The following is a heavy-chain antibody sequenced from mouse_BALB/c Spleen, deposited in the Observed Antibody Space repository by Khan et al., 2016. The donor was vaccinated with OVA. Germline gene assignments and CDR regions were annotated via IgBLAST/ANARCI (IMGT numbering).Heavy chain of an antibody. CDR2: INTYSGEP. V-gene: IGHV9-3-1*01. CDR3: SRVGYSGTMDY. CDR1: GYIFTNHG. D-gene: IGHD2-14*01. J-gene: IGHJ4*01. Sequence: QIQLVQSGPELKKPGETVKISCKASGYIFTNHGMNWVKQAPGKGLKWMGWINTYSGEPTYVDDFKGRFAFSLENSASTAYLQINNLKNEDTATYFCSRVGYSGTMDYWGQGTSVTVSS.